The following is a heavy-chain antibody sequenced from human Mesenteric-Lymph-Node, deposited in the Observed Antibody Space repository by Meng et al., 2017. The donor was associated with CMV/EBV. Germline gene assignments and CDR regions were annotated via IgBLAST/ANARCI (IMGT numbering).Heavy chain of an antibody. Sequence: SETLSLTCSVSGGSVSSGSYYWSWIRQRPGKGLEWIGEINRGGYTYYDPSRRSRITLSIDTSTNQFSLKMSSVTAADTAVYYCARRGVMSGMDVWGQGTTVTVSS. J-gene: IGHJ6*02. V-gene: IGHV4-61*01. CDR1: GGSVSSGSYY. D-gene: IGHD2-21*01. CDR3: ARRGVMSGMDV. CDR2: INRGGYT.